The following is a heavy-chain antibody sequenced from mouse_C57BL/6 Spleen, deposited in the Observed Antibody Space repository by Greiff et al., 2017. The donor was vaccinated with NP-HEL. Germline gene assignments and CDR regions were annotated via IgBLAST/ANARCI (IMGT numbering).Heavy chain of an antibody. D-gene: IGHD1-1*01. V-gene: IGHV1-43*01. CDR2: INPSTGGT. J-gene: IGHJ1*03. CDR1: GYSFTGYY. Sequence: EVQVVESGPELVKPGASVKISCKASGYSFTGYYMHWVKQSSEKSLEWIGEINPSTGGTSYNQKFKGKATLTVDKSSSTAYMQLKSLTSEDSAVYYCARKIYYGSKGDWYFDVWGTGTTVTVSS. CDR3: ARKIYYGSKGDWYFDV.